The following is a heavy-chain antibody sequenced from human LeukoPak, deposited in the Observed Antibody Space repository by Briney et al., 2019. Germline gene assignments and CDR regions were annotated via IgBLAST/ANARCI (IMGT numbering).Heavy chain of an antibody. J-gene: IGHJ4*02. CDR3: ARDLHPGVAANLLDY. Sequence: ASVKVSCKASGYTFTSYYLHWVRQAPGQGLEWMGIINPSGGSTSYAQKFQGRVTMTRDTSTSTVYMELSSLRSEDTAVYYCARDLHPGVAANLLDYWGQGTLVTVSS. V-gene: IGHV1-46*01. CDR1: GYTFTSYY. CDR2: INPSGGST. D-gene: IGHD2-15*01.